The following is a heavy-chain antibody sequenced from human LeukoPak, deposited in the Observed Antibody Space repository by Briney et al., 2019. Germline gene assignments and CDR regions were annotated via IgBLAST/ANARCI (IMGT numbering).Heavy chain of an antibody. CDR3: ARGPTADWRELAPFDS. CDR2: IYPGGNT. V-gene: IGHV3-53*01. Sequence: GGSLRLSCAASGFTISNNYMSWVRQAPGKGLAWVSVIYPGGNTYHADSVKGRFTISRDNSKNTLHLQMDSLRAEDTAMYYCARGPTADWRELAPFDSWGQGTLVTVSP. CDR1: GFTISNNY. D-gene: IGHD1-26*01. J-gene: IGHJ4*02.